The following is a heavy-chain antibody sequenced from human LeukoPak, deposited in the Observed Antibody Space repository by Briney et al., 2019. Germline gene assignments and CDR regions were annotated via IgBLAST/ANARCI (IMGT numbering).Heavy chain of an antibody. V-gene: IGHV3-23*01. CDR2: ISGSDGST. J-gene: IGHJ4*02. CDR3: ARDLAWGAFDY. D-gene: IGHD7-27*01. CDR1: GFTFSNYA. Sequence: GGSLRLSCAASGFTFSNYAMSWVRQAPGKGLEWVSAISGSDGSTNYADSVKGRFTISRDDSKNTLSLQMNSLRVEDTAVYYCARDLAWGAFDYWGQGTLVTVSS.